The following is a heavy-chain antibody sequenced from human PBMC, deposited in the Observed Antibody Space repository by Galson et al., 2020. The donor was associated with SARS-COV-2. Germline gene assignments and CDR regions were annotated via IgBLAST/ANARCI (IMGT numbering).Heavy chain of an antibody. Sequence: ETSETLSLTCSVSDVSMTNYYWSWIRQPPGTGLEWIGYISYSGSTNYNPSLRSRVTILVDLSKKQFSLKLSSVTAADTAVYYCARDPAPLYGDNYYYGMDVWGRGTAVIVSS. CDR1: DVSMTNYY. J-gene: IGHJ6*02. CDR2: ISYSGST. D-gene: IGHD4-17*01. CDR3: ARDPAPLYGDNYYYGMDV. V-gene: IGHV4-59*01.